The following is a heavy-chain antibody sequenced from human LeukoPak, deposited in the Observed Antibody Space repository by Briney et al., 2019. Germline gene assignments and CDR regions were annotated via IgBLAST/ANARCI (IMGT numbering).Heavy chain of an antibody. J-gene: IGHJ4*02. V-gene: IGHV1-46*01. D-gene: IGHD4-17*01. CDR1: GYIFTNYY. CDR3: ARAGSYGDYFRTGYFDY. Sequence: ASVKVSCKASGYIFTNYYMHWVRQAPGQGLEWMGIINPSDGSTSYAQKFQGRVTMTRDMSTSTVYMELSSLRSEDTAVYYCARAGSYGDYFRTGYFDYWGQGTLVTVSS. CDR2: INPSDGST.